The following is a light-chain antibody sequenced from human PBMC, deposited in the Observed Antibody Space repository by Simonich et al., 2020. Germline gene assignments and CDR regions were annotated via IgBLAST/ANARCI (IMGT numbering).Light chain of an antibody. Sequence: DNVMTQSPDSLDVSLGERATINSKSSQSVLYSSNNKNYLAWYQQKPGQPPKLRIYWASTRESGVPDRFSGSGSGTDFTLPISSLQAEDVAVYYCQQYYSTPWTFGQGTKVEIK. CDR3: QQYYSTPWT. CDR2: WAS. CDR1: QSVLYSSNNKNY. V-gene: IGKV4-1*01. J-gene: IGKJ1*01.